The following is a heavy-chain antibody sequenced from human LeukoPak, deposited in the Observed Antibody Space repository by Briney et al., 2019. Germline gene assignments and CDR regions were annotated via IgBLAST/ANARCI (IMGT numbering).Heavy chain of an antibody. D-gene: IGHD3-10*01. CDR2: IKPDGSEK. CDR3: AKDSSSGSSYYFHGMDV. CDR1: GFTFRSFW. V-gene: IGHV3-7*04. Sequence: PGGSLRLSCAASGFTFRSFWMSWVRQAPGTGLEWVGNIKPDGSEKYYMDSVKGRFTISRDNTKNSLYLQMNSLRAEDTALYYCAKDSSSGSSYYFHGMDVWGQGTTVTVSS. J-gene: IGHJ6*02.